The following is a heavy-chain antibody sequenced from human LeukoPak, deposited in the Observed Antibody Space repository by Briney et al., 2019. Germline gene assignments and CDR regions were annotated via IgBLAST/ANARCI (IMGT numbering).Heavy chain of an antibody. J-gene: IGHJ4*02. CDR2: ISANGGET. CDR3: AKRYYDFPLDY. CDR1: GFTFSIYA. Sequence: GGSLRLSCAASGFTFSIYAMNWVRQAPGKGLEWVSSISANGGETHYADSVKGRFTISRDNSKNTLYLQINNPRVEGTAVYYCAKRYYDFPLDYWGQGTLVTVSS. D-gene: IGHD3-3*01. V-gene: IGHV3-23*01.